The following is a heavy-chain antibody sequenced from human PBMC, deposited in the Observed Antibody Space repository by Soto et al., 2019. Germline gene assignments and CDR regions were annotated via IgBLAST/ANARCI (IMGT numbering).Heavy chain of an antibody. V-gene: IGHV4-30-4*01. Sequence: SETLSLTCTVSGGSISSGDYYWSWIRQPPGKGLEWIGYIYYSGSTYYNPSLKSRVTISVDTSKNQFSLKLSSVTAADTAAYYCARDGDNYYGMDVWGQGTTVTVSS. D-gene: IGHD3-10*01. CDR2: IYYSGST. J-gene: IGHJ6*02. CDR3: ARDGDNYYGMDV. CDR1: GGSISSGDYY.